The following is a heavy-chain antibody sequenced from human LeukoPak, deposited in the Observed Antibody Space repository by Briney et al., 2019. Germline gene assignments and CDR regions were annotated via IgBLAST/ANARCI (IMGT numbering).Heavy chain of an antibody. Sequence: ASVKVSCKASGYTFTDYYMHWVRQAPGQGLEWMGWINPNSGGTSYAQKFQGRVTMTRDTSISTAYMELSRLRSDNTAVYYCARVSGWHGPAYFDLWGRGTLVTVSS. D-gene: IGHD6-19*01. CDR2: INPNSGGT. J-gene: IGHJ2*01. CDR1: GYTFTDYY. CDR3: ARVSGWHGPAYFDL. V-gene: IGHV1-2*02.